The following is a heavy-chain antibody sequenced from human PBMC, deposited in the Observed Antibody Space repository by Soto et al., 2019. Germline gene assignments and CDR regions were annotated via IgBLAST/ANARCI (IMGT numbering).Heavy chain of an antibody. D-gene: IGHD1-26*01. CDR2: IRGDFVTT. J-gene: IGHJ4*02. CDR1: GFTFSDHA. V-gene: IGHV3-23*01. CDR3: VKEGKMGVEGFDF. Sequence: EVQLLESGGGLVQPGGSLRLSCATSGFTFSDHAMHWVRQAPGEGLEWVSGIRGDFVTTPYAGSVKGRFTISRDNSQNTLYLHMNSLRAEDTARYYCVKEGKMGVEGFDFWGQGTLVTVSS.